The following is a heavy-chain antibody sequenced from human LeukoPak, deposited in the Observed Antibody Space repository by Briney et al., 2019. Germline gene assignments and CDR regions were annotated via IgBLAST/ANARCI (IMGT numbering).Heavy chain of an antibody. J-gene: IGHJ4*02. Sequence: ASVKVSCKASGYTFTSYGISWVRQAPGQGLEWMGWVSTYNGDTNYAQKLQGRVTMTTDTSTNTAYMELRSLRSDDTAVYYCAREGLGELTLDYWGQGTLVTVSS. V-gene: IGHV1-18*01. D-gene: IGHD3-16*01. CDR3: AREGLGELTLDY. CDR1: GYTFTSYG. CDR2: VSTYNGDT.